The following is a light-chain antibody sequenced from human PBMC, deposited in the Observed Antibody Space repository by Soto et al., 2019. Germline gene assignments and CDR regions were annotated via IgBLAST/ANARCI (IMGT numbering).Light chain of an antibody. CDR1: DSDVGGYNY. Sequence: QSALTQPASVSGSPGQSITISCTGTDSDVGGYNYVSWYQQHPGKAPKLIIYGVTNRPSGVPDRFSGSKSGYTASLTVSGLQTEDEAFYYCSSSAGIYHYLVFGGGTKLTVL. CDR3: SSSAGIYHYLV. J-gene: IGLJ3*02. CDR2: GVT. V-gene: IGLV2-8*01.